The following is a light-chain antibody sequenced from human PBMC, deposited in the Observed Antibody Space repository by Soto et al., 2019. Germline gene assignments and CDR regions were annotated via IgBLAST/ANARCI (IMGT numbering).Light chain of an antibody. CDR2: GAA. CDR3: QQHVTSPVT. Sequence: EVVLTQSPGTLSLSPGERATLSCRASQSVTSNYLAWYQQKPGQAPRLLIYGAASRATDIPDRFSGSGSGTDFTLTISRLEPEDFAVYYCQQHVTSPVTFGQGPK. J-gene: IGKJ2*01. CDR1: QSVTSNY. V-gene: IGKV3-20*01.